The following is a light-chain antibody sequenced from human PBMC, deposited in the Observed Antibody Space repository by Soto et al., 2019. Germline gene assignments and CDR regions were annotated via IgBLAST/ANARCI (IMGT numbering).Light chain of an antibody. CDR1: QTVSSN. CDR3: QQYNNWPRT. J-gene: IGKJ1*01. V-gene: IGKV3-15*01. Sequence: EIVLTQSPGTLSLSPGEIATLSFSASQTVSSNLAWYQQKPGQAPRLLIYGASTRATGIPARFSGSGSATEFTLTISSLQSEDFAVYYCQQYNNWPRTFGQGTKVDIK. CDR2: GAS.